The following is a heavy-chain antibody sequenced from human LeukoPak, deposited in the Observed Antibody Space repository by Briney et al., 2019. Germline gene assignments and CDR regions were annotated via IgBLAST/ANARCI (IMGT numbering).Heavy chain of an antibody. CDR2: ISNSGDST. Sequence: GGSLRLSCAASGLTFNSYAMSWVRQAPGKRLEWVSAISNSGDSTYYADPVKGRFTISRDNSKKTLYLQMNSLTVEDTAVYHCVKDPYSSGWYGGNAFDLWGQGTMVTVSS. D-gene: IGHD6-19*01. CDR3: VKDPYSSGWYGGNAFDL. V-gene: IGHV3-23*01. J-gene: IGHJ3*01. CDR1: GLTFNSYA.